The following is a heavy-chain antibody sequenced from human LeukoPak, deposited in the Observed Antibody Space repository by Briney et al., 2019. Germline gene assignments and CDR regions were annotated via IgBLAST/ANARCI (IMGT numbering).Heavy chain of an antibody. D-gene: IGHD2-8*01. V-gene: IGHV3-7*05. CDR2: IKQDGSEK. Sequence: PGGSLRLSCAAPGFTFSRYWMTWVRQAPGKGLEWVATIKQDGSEKYYVDSVKGRFTISRDNAKNSQYLQMNSLRAEDTAVYYCARGRYCTNGVCYVDYWGQGTLVTVSS. CDR3: ARGRYCTNGVCYVDY. J-gene: IGHJ4*02. CDR1: GFTFSRYW.